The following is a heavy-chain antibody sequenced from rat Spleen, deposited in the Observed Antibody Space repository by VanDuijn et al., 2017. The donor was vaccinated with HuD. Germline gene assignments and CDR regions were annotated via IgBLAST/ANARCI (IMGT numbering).Heavy chain of an antibody. V-gene: IGHV5S23*01. CDR1: GFTFSNYD. CDR3: ARQVGYLQY. D-gene: IGHD2-2*01. CDR2: ISTSGGST. J-gene: IGHJ2*01. Sequence: EVQLAESGGGLVQPGRSLKLSCAASGFTFSNYDMAWVRQAPTKGLEWVASISTSGGSTYYRDSVKGRFTVSRDNAKSTLYLQMDSLRSEDTATYYCARQVGYLQYWGQGVMVTVSS.